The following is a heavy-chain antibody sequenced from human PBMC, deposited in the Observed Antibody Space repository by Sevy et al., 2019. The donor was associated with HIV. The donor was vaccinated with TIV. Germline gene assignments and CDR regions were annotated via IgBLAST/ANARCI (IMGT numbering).Heavy chain of an antibody. D-gene: IGHD6-19*01. J-gene: IGHJ4*02. CDR2: ISGSGGST. Sequence: GGSLRLSCAASGFTFSSYAMSWVRQAPGKGLEWVSAISGSGGSTNHADSVKGRFTISRDNSKNTLYLQMNSLRAEDTAVHYCAKADSSGWAQWGQGTLVTVSS. CDR1: GFTFSSYA. V-gene: IGHV3-23*01. CDR3: AKADSSGWAQ.